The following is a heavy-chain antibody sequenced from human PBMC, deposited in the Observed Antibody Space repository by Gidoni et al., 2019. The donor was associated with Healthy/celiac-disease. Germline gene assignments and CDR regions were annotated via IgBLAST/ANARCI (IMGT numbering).Heavy chain of an antibody. CDR1: GFTFSDYY. D-gene: IGHD6-13*01. CDR2: ISSSSSYT. J-gene: IGHJ4*02. Sequence: QVQLVESGVGLVKPGGSLRLACAASGFTFSDYYMSWIRQAPGKGLEWVSYISSSSSYTNYADSVKGRFTISRDNAKNSLYLQMNSLRAEDTAVYYCARGYSSSWYYFDYWGQGTLVTVSS. V-gene: IGHV3-11*05. CDR3: ARGYSSSWYYFDY.